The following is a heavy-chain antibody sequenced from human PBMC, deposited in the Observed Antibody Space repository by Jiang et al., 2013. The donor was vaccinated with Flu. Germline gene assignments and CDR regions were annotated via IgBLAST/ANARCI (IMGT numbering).Heavy chain of an antibody. CDR2: INPSGGST. CDR1: GYTFTSYY. CDR3: AMTSMTTVTRDDAFDI. D-gene: IGHD4-17*01. Sequence: SVKVSCKASGYTFTSYYMRWVRQAPGQGLEWMGIINPSGGSTSYAQKFQGRVTMTRDTSTSTVYMELSSLRSEDTAVYYCAMTSMTTVTRDDAFDIWGQGTMVTVSS. V-gene: IGHV1-46*01. J-gene: IGHJ3*02.